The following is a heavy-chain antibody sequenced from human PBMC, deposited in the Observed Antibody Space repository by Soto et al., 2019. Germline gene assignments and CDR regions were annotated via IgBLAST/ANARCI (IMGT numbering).Heavy chain of an antibody. CDR3: ARGSRDPAPHDYCMDV. J-gene: IGHJ6*02. D-gene: IGHD1-1*01. CDR2: ISGGGGTT. Sequence: GALRLSCAASGFTFSSHVMNWVRQAPGKGLEWVAAISGGGGTTYYGDSVEGRFTMSRDNSKNTLYLQMNSLRAEDTAVYYCARGSRDPAPHDYCMDVWGEGTTVSV. V-gene: IGHV3-23*01. CDR1: GFTFSSHV.